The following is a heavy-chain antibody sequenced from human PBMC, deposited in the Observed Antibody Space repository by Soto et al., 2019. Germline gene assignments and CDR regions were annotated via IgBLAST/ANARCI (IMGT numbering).Heavy chain of an antibody. D-gene: IGHD3-16*02. Sequence: EVQLLESGGGLVQPGGSLRLSCAASGFTFSSYAMSWVRQAPGKGLEWVSAISGSGGSTYYADSVKGRFTISRDNSKNTMYLQMNSVRAEDTAVYYCAKDPAAVYDYIWGSYRYYYFDYWGQGTLVTVSS. CDR3: AKDPAAVYDYIWGSYRYYYFDY. CDR1: GFTFSSYA. V-gene: IGHV3-23*01. CDR2: ISGSGGST. J-gene: IGHJ4*02.